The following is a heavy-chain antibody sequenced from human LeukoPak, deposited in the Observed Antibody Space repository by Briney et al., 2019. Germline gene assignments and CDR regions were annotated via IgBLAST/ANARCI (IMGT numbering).Heavy chain of an antibody. D-gene: IGHD2-8*01. CDR3: ARDTGLMVYAILIDY. J-gene: IGHJ4*02. V-gene: IGHV1-18*01. CDR1: GYTFTSYG. CDR2: ISAYNGNT. Sequence: GASVKVSCKASGYTFTSYGISWVRQAPGQGLEWMGWISAYNGNTNYAQKLQGRVTMTTDTSTSTAYMELRSLRSDDTAVYYCARDTGLMVYAILIDYWGQGTLVTVPS.